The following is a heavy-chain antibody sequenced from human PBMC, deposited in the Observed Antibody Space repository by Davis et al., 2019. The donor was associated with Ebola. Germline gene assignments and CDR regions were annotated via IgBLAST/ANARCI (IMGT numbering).Heavy chain of an antibody. CDR1: GGTFSSYA. D-gene: IGHD3-10*02. V-gene: IGHV1-18*01. Sequence: AASVKVSCKASGGTFSSYAISWVRQAPGQGLEWMGWISAYNGNTNYAQKLQGRVTMTTDTSTSTAYMELRSLRSDDTAVYYCAREPMFYGMDVWGQGTTVTVSS. J-gene: IGHJ6*02. CDR3: AREPMFYGMDV. CDR2: ISAYNGNT.